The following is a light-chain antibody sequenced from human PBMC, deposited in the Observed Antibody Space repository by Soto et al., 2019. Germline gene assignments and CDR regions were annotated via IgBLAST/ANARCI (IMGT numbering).Light chain of an antibody. CDR1: SGYSNYE. CDR3: GADHGSGSNFVSVV. Sequence: QLVLTQPPSVSASLGASVTLTCALSSGYSNYEVDWYQQRPGKGPRFVMRVGTGGIVGSKGDGIPDRFSVLGSGLNRYLTIKNIQEEDESDYHCGADHGSGSNFVSVVFGGGTKLTVL. V-gene: IGLV9-49*01. J-gene: IGLJ2*01. CDR2: VGTGGIVG.